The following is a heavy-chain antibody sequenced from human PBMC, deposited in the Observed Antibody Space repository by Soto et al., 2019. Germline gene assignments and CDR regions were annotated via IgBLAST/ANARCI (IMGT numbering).Heavy chain of an antibody. CDR3: ARDKVDYSGSANAFHI. V-gene: IGHV4-4*02. D-gene: IGHD3-10*01. J-gene: IGHJ3*02. Sequence: SETLSLTCAVSGGSISSSNWWSWVRQPPGKGLEWIGEIYHSGSTNYNPSLKSRVTISVDKSENQFSLKLSSVTAADTAVYFCARDKVDYSGSANAFHIWGQGTMVTVSS. CDR1: GGSISSSNW. CDR2: IYHSGST.